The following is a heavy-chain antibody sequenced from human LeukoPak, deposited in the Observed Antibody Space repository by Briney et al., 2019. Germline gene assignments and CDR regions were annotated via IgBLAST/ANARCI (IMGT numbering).Heavy chain of an antibody. Sequence: PAASLRLSCVASGFTFSSYCMSWVRQAPGKGLEWVSDICGSGSSSGVSKYSADSVRGRFTISRDNSTKPLYLQMNSLVAEGTAVCDCAKGRWIFDYWGQGTLVTVS. CDR2: ICGSGSSSGVSK. CDR3: AKGRWIFDY. J-gene: IGHJ4*02. CDR1: GFTFSSYC. D-gene: IGHD1-1*01. V-gene: IGHV3-23*01.